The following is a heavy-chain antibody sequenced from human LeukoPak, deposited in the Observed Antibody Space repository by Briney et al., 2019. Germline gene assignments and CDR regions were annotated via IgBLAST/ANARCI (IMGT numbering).Heavy chain of an antibody. CDR2: IIPIFGTA. D-gene: IGHD3-22*01. V-gene: IGHV1-69*13. CDR1: GGTFSSYA. Sequence: SVKVSCKASGGTFSSYAISWVRQAPGQGLEWMGGIIPIFGTANYAQKFQGRVTITADESTSTAYMELSSLRSDDTAVYYCGRDDKDSSGYLDYWGQGTLVTVSS. CDR3: GRDDKDSSGYLDY. J-gene: IGHJ4*02.